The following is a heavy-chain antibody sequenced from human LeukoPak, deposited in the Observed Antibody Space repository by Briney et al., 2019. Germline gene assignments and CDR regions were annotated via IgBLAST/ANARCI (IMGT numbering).Heavy chain of an antibody. D-gene: IGHD5-24*01. V-gene: IGHV4-34*01. Sequence: PGGSLRLSCAASGFTFSSYAMSWVRQPPGKGLEWIGEINHSGSTNYNPSLKSRVTISVDTSKNQFSLNLRSVTAADTAVYYCASPDGYNSYWGQGTLVTVSS. CDR1: GFTFSSYA. CDR3: ASPDGYNSY. J-gene: IGHJ4*02. CDR2: INHSGST.